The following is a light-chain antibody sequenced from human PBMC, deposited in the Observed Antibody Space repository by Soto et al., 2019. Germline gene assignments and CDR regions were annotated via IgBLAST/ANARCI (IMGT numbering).Light chain of an antibody. CDR1: QSISHW. V-gene: IGKV1-5*01. J-gene: IGKJ5*01. Sequence: DIQMTQSPSTLSASVGDRVTITCRASQSISHWVAWYQQKPGKAPNLLIYDASSLESGVPSRFSGSGSGTDFTLIISSLQPEDFATYYCQQLNSYPITFGQGTRLEI. CDR2: DAS. CDR3: QQLNSYPIT.